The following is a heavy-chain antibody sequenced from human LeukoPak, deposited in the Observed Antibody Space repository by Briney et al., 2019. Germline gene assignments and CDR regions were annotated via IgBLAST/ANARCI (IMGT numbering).Heavy chain of an antibody. CDR1: GFTFSSYA. V-gene: IGHV3-23*01. Sequence: GGSLLLSCAASGFTFSSYAMSWGRQAPGKGLGGVSAISGSGGSTYYADSVKGRFTISRDNSKNTLYLQMNSLRAEDTAVYYCAKVARSKTTVTTYFDYWGQGTLVTVSS. CDR3: AKVARSKTTVTTYFDY. J-gene: IGHJ4*02. CDR2: ISGSGGST. D-gene: IGHD4-11*01.